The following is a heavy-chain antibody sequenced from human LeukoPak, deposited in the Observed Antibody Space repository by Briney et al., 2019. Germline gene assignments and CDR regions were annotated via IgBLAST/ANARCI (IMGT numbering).Heavy chain of an antibody. J-gene: IGHJ4*02. V-gene: IGHV3-30*01. CDR1: GFTFSSYA. D-gene: IGHD2-2*01. CDR3: AAIDCSSTSCYRG. Sequence: GRSLRLSCAASGFTFSSYAMHWVRQAPGKGLEWVAVLSYDGSNKYYADSVKGRFTISRDNSKNTLYLQMNSLRAEDTAVYYCAAIDCSSTSCYRGWGQGTLVTVSS. CDR2: LSYDGSNK.